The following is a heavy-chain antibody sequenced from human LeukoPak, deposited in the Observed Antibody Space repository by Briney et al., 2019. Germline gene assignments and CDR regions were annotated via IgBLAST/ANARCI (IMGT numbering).Heavy chain of an antibody. V-gene: IGHV4-61*02. CDR2: IYTSGST. J-gene: IGHJ4*02. CDR3: ARHRQGGIYSSSWYGFDY. D-gene: IGHD6-13*01. Sequence: SETLSLTCTVSGGSISSGSYYWSWIRQPAGKGLEWIGRIYTSGSTNYNPSLKSRVTISVDTSKNQFSLKLGSVTAADTAVYYCARHRQGGIYSSSWYGFDYWGQGTLVTVSS. CDR1: GGSISSGSYY.